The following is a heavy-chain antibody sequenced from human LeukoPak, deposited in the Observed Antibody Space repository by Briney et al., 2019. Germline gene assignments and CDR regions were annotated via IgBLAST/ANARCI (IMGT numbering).Heavy chain of an antibody. Sequence: SETLSLTCTVSGGSISSYYRSWIRQPAGKGLEWIGRIYTSGSTNYNPSLKSRVTMSVDTSKNQFSLKLSSVTAADTAVYYCARDGQQLVPNWFDPWGQGTLVTVSS. V-gene: IGHV4-4*07. CDR1: GGSISSYY. J-gene: IGHJ5*02. CDR3: ARDGQQLVPNWFDP. D-gene: IGHD6-13*01. CDR2: IYTSGST.